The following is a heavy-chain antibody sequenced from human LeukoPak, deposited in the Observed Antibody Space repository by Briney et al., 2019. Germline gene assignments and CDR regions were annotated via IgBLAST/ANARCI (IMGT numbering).Heavy chain of an antibody. CDR1: GFTFSSYA. J-gene: IGHJ3*02. Sequence: GGSLRLSCAAPGFTFSSYAMSWVRQAPGKGLEWVSVIYSGGSTYYADSVKGRFTISRDNSKNTLYLQMNSLRAEDTAVYYCARDIRRLLWFGDPGDAFDIWGQGTMVTVSS. CDR3: ARDIRRLLWFGDPGDAFDI. D-gene: IGHD3-10*01. CDR2: IYSGGST. V-gene: IGHV3-66*01.